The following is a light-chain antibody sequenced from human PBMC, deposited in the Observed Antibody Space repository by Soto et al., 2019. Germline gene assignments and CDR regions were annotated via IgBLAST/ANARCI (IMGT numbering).Light chain of an antibody. Sequence: DIQMTQSPSTLSGSVGDIVSISCLASQTISSWLAWYQQKPGKAPKLLIYKASTLKSGVPSRFSGSGSGTEFTLTISGLQPDDFAIYYCQQYNTYSRRTFGQGTKVDIK. CDR1: QTISSW. CDR3: QQYNTYSRRT. V-gene: IGKV1-5*03. CDR2: KAS. J-gene: IGKJ1*01.